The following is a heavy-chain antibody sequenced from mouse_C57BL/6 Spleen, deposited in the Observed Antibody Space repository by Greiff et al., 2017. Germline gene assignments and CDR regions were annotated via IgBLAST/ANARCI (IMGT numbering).Heavy chain of an antibody. V-gene: IGHV1-55*01. D-gene: IGHD2-3*01. J-gene: IGHJ2*01. CDR3: ARASYYDGYYVYFDY. CDR2: IYPGSGST. Sequence: QVQLQQPGAELVKPGASVKMSCKASGYTFTSYWIPWVKQRPGQGLEWIGDIYPGSGSTNYNEKFKSKATLTVDKSSSTAYMQLSSLTSEDSAVYYCARASYYDGYYVYFDYWGQGTTLTVSS. CDR1: GYTFTSYW.